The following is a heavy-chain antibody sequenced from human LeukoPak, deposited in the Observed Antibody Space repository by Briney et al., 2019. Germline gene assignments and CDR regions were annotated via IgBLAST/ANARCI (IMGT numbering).Heavy chain of an antibody. CDR3: ARDFYSGYVEFDY. CDR2: INHSGST. V-gene: IGHV4-30-4*08. D-gene: IGHD5-12*01. Sequence: SQTLSLTCTVSGGSISSGDYYWSWIRQPPGKGLEWIGEINHSGSTNYNPSLKSRVTISVDTSKNQFSLKLSSVTAADTAVYYCARDFYSGYVEFDYWGQGTLVTVSS. CDR1: GGSISSGDYY. J-gene: IGHJ4*02.